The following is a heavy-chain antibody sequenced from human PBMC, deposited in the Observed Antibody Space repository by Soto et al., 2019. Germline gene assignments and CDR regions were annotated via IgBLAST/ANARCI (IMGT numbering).Heavy chain of an antibody. D-gene: IGHD6-25*01. V-gene: IGHV3-23*01. CDR3: AKEFFSTGGFFDN. Sequence: XGSLRLSSAASGFTCSSYSMSWVRQAPGEGLEWVSTISGSGGSAYYADSVKGRFTISRDISKNTLYLQMNSLRAEDTAVYYCAKEFFSTGGFFDNWGQGTLVTVSS. J-gene: IGHJ4*02. CDR2: ISGSGGSA. CDR1: GFTCSSYS.